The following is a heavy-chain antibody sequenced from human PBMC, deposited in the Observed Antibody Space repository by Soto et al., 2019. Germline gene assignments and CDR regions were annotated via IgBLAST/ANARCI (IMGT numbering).Heavy chain of an antibody. CDR1: GGSICSYY. D-gene: IGHD3-10*01. CDR3: ARELFGRSVWFDP. J-gene: IGHJ5*02. CDR2: IYYSGST. Sequence: SETLSLTCTVCGGSICSYYWSWIRQPPGKGLEWIGYIYYSGSTNYNPSLKSRVTISVDTSKNQFSLKLSSVTAADTAVYYRARELFGRSVWFDPWGQGTLVTVSS. V-gene: IGHV4-59*01.